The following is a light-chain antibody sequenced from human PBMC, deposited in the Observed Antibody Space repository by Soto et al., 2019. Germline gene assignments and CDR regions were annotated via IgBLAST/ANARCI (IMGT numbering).Light chain of an antibody. J-gene: IGKJ1*01. CDR1: QRVSSN. V-gene: IGKV3-15*01. CDR2: GAS. CDR3: QQDNNWRPWT. Sequence: EIVMTQSPATLSASPGERTTLSCRASQRVSSNLAWYQQKPGQAPRLLIYGASTRPTGIPARFSGSGSGTEFTLTICSLEAEDFAVYYCQQDNNWRPWTFGQGTKVEIK.